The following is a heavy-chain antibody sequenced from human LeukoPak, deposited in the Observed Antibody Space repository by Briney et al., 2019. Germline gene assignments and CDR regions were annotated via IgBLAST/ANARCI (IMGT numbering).Heavy chain of an antibody. CDR3: ARGGYQLLVY. V-gene: IGHV4-59*01. D-gene: IGHD2-2*01. Sequence: PSETLSLTCTVSGGSISSYYWSWIRQPPGKGLEWIGYIYYSGSTNYNPSLKSRVTISVDTSKNQFSLKPSSVTAADTAVYYCARGGYQLLVYWGQGTLVTVSS. J-gene: IGHJ4*02. CDR2: IYYSGST. CDR1: GGSISSYY.